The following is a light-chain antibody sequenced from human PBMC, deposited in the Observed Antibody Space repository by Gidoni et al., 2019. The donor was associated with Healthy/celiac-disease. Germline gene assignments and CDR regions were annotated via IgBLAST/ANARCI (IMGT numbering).Light chain of an antibody. Sequence: QSVLTQPPPASGNTGQRVTYSSSGSSSNIGSNTVNWYQQLPGTAPKLLIYSNNQRPSGVPDRFSGSKSGTSASLAISGLQSEDEADYYCAAWDDSLNGVVFGGGTKLTVL. CDR1: SSNIGSNT. J-gene: IGLJ2*01. CDR2: SNN. CDR3: AAWDDSLNGVV. V-gene: IGLV1-44*01.